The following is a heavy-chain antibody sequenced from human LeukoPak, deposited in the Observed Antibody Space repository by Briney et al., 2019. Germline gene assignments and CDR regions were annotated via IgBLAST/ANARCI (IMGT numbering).Heavy chain of an antibody. V-gene: IGHV4-4*02. D-gene: IGHD6-19*01. CDR3: ASTKPGSGWYSY. CDR2: IYHSGST. CDR1: GGSISSSNW. Sequence: SETLSLTCAVSGGSISSSNWWSWVRQPPGKGLEWIGEIYHSGSTNYNPSLKSRVTISVDKSKNQFSLKLSSVTAADTAVYYCASTKPGSGWYSYWGQGTLVTVSS. J-gene: IGHJ4*02.